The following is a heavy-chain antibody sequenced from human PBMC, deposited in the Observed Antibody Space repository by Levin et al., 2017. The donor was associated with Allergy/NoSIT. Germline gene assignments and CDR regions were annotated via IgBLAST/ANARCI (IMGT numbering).Heavy chain of an antibody. CDR3: AKDLGVYGSGSYNYMDG. D-gene: IGHD3-10*01. CDR2: IPYHGSNK. CDR1: GFTFNSYV. V-gene: IGHV3-30*18. Sequence: GESLKISCAASGFTFNSYVMHWVRQAPGKGLEWVAVIPYHGSNKYYADSVKGRFTVSRDNSKNTLYLQMNSLRAEDTAVYYCAKDLGVYGSGSYNYMDGWGKGTTVTVSS. J-gene: IGHJ6*03.